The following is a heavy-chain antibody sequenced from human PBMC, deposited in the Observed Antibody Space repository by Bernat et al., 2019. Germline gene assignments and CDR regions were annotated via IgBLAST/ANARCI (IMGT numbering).Heavy chain of an antibody. V-gene: IGHV3-30*01. CDR3: ARAVAGTVWFDP. D-gene: IGHD6-19*01. Sequence: VQLVESGGDLVQPGGSLRLSCAASGLTFSSSWMAWVRQAPGKGLEWVAVISYDGSNKYYADSVKGRFTISRDNSKNTLYLQMNSLRAEDTAVYYCARAVAGTVWFDPWGQGTLVTVSS. CDR2: ISYDGSNK. J-gene: IGHJ5*02. CDR1: GLTFSSSW.